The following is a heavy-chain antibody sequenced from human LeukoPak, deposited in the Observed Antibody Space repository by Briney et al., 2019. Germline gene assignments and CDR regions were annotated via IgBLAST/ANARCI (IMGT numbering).Heavy chain of an antibody. CDR2: IIPIFGTA. J-gene: IGHJ5*02. CDR1: GGTLSSYA. V-gene: IGHV1-69*05. CDR3: ARATPNWFDP. Sequence: GASVKVSCKASGGTLSSYAISWVRQAPGQGLEWMGGIIPIFGTANYAQKFQGRVTITTDESTSTAYMELSSLRSEDTAVYYCARATPNWFDPWGQGTLVTVSS. D-gene: IGHD4-23*01.